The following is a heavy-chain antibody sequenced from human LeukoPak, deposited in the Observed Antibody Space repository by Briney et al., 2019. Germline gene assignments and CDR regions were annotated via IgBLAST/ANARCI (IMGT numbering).Heavy chain of an antibody. V-gene: IGHV3-53*01. CDR3: ARDRVGATTNFDY. D-gene: IGHD1-26*01. Sequence: GGSLRLSCAASGFTVSSNYMSWVRQAPGKGLDWVSVIYSGGNTYYADSVKGRFTISRDNSKNTLCLQMNSLRAEDTAVYYCARDRVGATTNFDYWGQGTLVTVSS. CDR1: GFTVSSNY. CDR2: IYSGGNT. J-gene: IGHJ4*02.